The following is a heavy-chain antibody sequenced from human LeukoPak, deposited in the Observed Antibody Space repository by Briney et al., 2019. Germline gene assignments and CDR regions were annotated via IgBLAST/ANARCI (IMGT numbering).Heavy chain of an antibody. CDR3: ARGDYVGINYYYYMDV. V-gene: IGHV1-69*01. CDR2: IIPIFGTA. J-gene: IGHJ6*03. Sequence: GSSVKVSCKASGGTFSSYAISWVRPAPGQGLEWMGGIIPIFGTANYAQKFQGRVTITADESTSTAYMELSSLRSEDTAVYYCARGDYVGINYYYYMDVWGKGTTVTVSS. D-gene: IGHD3-16*01. CDR1: GGTFSSYA.